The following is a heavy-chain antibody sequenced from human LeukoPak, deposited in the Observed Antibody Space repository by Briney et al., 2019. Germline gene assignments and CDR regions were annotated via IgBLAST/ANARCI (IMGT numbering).Heavy chain of an antibody. J-gene: IGHJ5*02. CDR2: IYHSGST. CDR3: ARASLTPYNWFDP. D-gene: IGHD2-15*01. Sequence: PSETLSLTCTVSGYSISSGYYWGWIRQPPGKGLEWIGSIYHSGSTYYNPSLKSRVTISVDTSKNQFSLKLSSVTAADTAVYYCARASLTPYNWFDPWGQGTLVTVSS. CDR1: GYSISSGYY. V-gene: IGHV4-38-2*02.